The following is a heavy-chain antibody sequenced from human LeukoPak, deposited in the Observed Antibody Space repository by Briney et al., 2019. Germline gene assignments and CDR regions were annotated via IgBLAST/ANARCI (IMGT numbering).Heavy chain of an antibody. CDR2: IYYSGST. CDR3: ARGSSYYDFWSGYLPDAFDI. Sequence: PSETLSLTCTVSGGSISSYYWSLIRQPPGKGLEWIGYIYYSGSTNYNPSLKSRVTISVDTSKNQFSLKLSSVTAADTAVYYCARGSSYYDFWSGYLPDAFDIWGQGTMVTVSS. V-gene: IGHV4-59*01. D-gene: IGHD3-3*01. J-gene: IGHJ3*02. CDR1: GGSISSYY.